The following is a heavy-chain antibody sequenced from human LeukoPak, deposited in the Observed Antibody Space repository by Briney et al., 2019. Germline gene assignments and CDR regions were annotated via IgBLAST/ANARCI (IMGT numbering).Heavy chain of an antibody. D-gene: IGHD5-18*01. V-gene: IGHV3-30*03. Sequence: GGSLRLSCAASGFTFSSYGMHWVRQAPGKGLEWVAVISYDGSNKYYADSVKGRFTISRDNSKNTLYLQMNSLRAEDTAVYYCARDGLDDTAMVPALDYWGQGTLVTVSS. CDR1: GFTFSSYG. CDR2: ISYDGSNK. CDR3: ARDGLDDTAMVPALDY. J-gene: IGHJ4*02.